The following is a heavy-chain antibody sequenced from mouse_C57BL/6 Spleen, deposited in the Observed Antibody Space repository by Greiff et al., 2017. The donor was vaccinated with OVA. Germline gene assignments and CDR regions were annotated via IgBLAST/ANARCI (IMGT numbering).Heavy chain of an antibody. CDR2: ISDGGSYT. CDR1: GFTFSSYA. CDR3: ARDQYFDV. Sequence: EVNVVESGGGLVKPGGSLKLSCAASGFTFSSYAMSWVRQTPEKRLEWVATISDGGSYTYYPDNVKGRFTISRDNAKNNLYLQMSHLKSEDTAMYYCARDQYFDVWGTGTTVTVSS. V-gene: IGHV5-4*01. J-gene: IGHJ1*03.